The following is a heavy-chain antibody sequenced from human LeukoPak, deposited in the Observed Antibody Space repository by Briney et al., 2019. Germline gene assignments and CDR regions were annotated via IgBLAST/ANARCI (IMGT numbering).Heavy chain of an antibody. D-gene: IGHD3-16*01. Sequence: RSGGSLRLSCAASGFTFSDYYMSWIRQAPGKGLEWVSYISNSGSIKNYADSVKGRFTISRDNAKNSLYLQMNSLRAEDTAVYYCARETLGVAAFDTWGQGTMVTVSS. CDR2: ISNSGSIK. CDR1: GFTFSDYY. V-gene: IGHV3-11*01. J-gene: IGHJ3*02. CDR3: ARETLGVAAFDT.